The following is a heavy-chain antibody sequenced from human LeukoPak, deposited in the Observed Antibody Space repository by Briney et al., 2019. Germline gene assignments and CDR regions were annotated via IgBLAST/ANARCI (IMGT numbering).Heavy chain of an antibody. CDR2: MNPNSGTA. D-gene: IGHD3-16*02. V-gene: IGHV1-8*01. CDR1: GYTFISYN. CDR3: ARDPSYVWGSYRPFDY. J-gene: IGHJ4*02. Sequence: ASVKVSCKASGYTFISYNINWVRQASGQGLEWMGWMNPNSGTAGYAQKFQGRVTMTRNTSISTAYMELSSLTSDDTAVYYCARDPSYVWGSYRPFDYWGQGTLVTVSS.